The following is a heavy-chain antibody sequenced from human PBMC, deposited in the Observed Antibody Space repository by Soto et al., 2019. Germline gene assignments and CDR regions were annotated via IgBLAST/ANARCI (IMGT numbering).Heavy chain of an antibody. CDR3: ARDLQMSPFAI. CDR1: GFTVSANH. CDR2: IHTDGNT. Sequence: PGGSLRLSCAASGFTVSANHMSWVRQAPGEGLEWVSLIHTDGNTYYADSVKGRFTISRDNSKNTLSLQMNSLRVEDTAVYYCARDLQMSPFAIWGQETMVTVSS. J-gene: IGHJ3*02. V-gene: IGHV3-66*01.